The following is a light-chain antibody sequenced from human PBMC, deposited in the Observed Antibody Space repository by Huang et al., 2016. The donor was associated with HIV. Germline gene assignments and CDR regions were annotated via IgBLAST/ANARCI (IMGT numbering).Light chain of an antibody. V-gene: IGKV1-5*03. CDR2: KAS. CDR1: PTISTW. CDR3: QQYNGYSYT. Sequence: DIQMTQSPSTLSASVGDRVSLTCRASPTISTWLAWYQQKPGKAPKLLIYKASSLESGVPSRFSGSGSGTEFTLTISSLQPDDFATYYCQQYNGYSYTFGQGTKLEIK. J-gene: IGKJ2*01.